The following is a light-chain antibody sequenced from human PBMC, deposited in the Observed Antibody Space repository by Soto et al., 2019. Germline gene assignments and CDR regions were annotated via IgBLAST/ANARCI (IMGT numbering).Light chain of an antibody. J-gene: IGLJ2*01. CDR2: DVT. Sequence: QSVLTQPASVSGSPGQSITISCTGTSSDVGGYNFVSWYQQHPGKAPKLMIYDVTNRHSGVSNRVSGSKSGNTASLTISGLQAEDEADYYCSSYTNRNTLVFGGGTKLTVL. CDR1: SSDVGGYNF. V-gene: IGLV2-14*03. CDR3: SSYTNRNTLV.